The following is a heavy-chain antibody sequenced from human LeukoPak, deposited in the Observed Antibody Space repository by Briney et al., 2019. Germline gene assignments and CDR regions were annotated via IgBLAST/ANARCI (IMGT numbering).Heavy chain of an antibody. Sequence: GGSLRLSCAASGFTFSSYGMHWVRQAPGKGLEWVAVISYDGSNKYYADSVKGRFTISRDNSKNTLYLQMNSLRAEDTAVYYCAKVRRPYDYGDYLDYWGQGTLVTVSS. J-gene: IGHJ4*02. V-gene: IGHV3-30*18. CDR2: ISYDGSNK. CDR3: AKVRRPYDYGDYLDY. D-gene: IGHD4-17*01. CDR1: GFTFSSYG.